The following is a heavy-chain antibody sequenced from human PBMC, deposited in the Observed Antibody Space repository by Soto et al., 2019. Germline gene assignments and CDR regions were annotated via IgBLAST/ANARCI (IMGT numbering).Heavy chain of an antibody. CDR1: GFTFSSYG. Sequence: QVQLVESGGGVVQPGRSLRLSCAASGFTFSSYGMHWVRQAPGKGLEWVAVIWYDGSNKYYADSVKGRFTISRDNSKNTLYLQMNSLRAEDTAVYYCAREGGYCSGGSCYGVYYFDYWCQGTLVTVSS. CDR2: IWYDGSNK. V-gene: IGHV3-33*01. J-gene: IGHJ4*02. CDR3: AREGGYCSGGSCYGVYYFDY. D-gene: IGHD2-15*01.